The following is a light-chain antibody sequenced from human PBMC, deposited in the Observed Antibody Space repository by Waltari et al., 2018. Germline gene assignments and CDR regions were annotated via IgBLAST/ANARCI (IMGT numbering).Light chain of an antibody. V-gene: IGKV3-20*01. Sequence: EVVLTQSPGTLSLPPGERATLSCRASQSVSSRYLGWYQQKPGQAPRLLIFGASSRATGVPDKFSGSGSGTDFTLTISRLEPEDFAVYYCQQYGSSPRTFGQGTKVEIK. CDR2: GAS. J-gene: IGKJ1*01. CDR3: QQYGSSPRT. CDR1: QSVSSRY.